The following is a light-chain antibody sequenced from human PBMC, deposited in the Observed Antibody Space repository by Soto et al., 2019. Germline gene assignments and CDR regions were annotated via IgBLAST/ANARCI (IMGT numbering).Light chain of an antibody. CDR2: EVS. J-gene: IGLJ2*01. CDR1: SSDVGGYNY. CDR3: TKLKRSSTLL. Sequence: QSALTQPASVSGSPGQSITISCSGTSSDVGGYNYVSWYQQHPGKAPKLMIYEVSNRPSGVSNRFSGSKSGNTASLTISGRKVEDGADYNCTKLKRSSTLLFGEGTTLPVL. V-gene: IGLV2-14*01.